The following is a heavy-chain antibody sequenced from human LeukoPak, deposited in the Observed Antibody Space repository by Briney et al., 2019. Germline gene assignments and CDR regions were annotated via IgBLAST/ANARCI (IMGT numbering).Heavy chain of an antibody. Sequence: SETLSLTCTVSGGSISSYYWSWIRQPPGQGLEGIGYIYYSGSTNYNPSLKSRVTISVDTSKNQFSLKLSSVTAADTAVYYCARGESDSSGYYHPPPDYWGQGTLVTVSS. CDR1: GGSISSYY. CDR3: ARGESDSSGYYHPPPDY. V-gene: IGHV4-59*01. J-gene: IGHJ4*02. D-gene: IGHD3-22*01. CDR2: IYYSGST.